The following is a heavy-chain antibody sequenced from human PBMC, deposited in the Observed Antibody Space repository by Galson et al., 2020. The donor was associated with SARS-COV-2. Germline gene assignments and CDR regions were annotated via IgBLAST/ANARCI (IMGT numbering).Heavy chain of an antibody. V-gene: IGHV4-38-2*02. D-gene: IGHD3-16*01. CDR1: GYSISSGYY. CDR3: ARKIGDDAFDF. Sequence: ASETLSPTCNVSGYSISSGYYWGWIRQPPGQGLEWIGSLYHSGSTHYNVSLKSRVTMSVDTSKNPCSVNLRSVTAADTAVYYCARKIGDDAFDFWGQGTLVTVSS. J-gene: IGHJ3*01. CDR2: LYHSGST.